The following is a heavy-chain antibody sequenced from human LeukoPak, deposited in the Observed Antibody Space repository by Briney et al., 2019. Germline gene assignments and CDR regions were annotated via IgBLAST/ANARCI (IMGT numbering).Heavy chain of an antibody. V-gene: IGHV4-59*12. CDR1: GGSISSYY. Sequence: SETLSLTCTVSGGSISSYYWSWIRQPPGKGLEWIGYIYYSGSTYYNPSLKSRVTISVDRSKNQFSLKLSSVTAADTAVYYCARDRRRRDGYNFDYWGQGTLVTVSS. J-gene: IGHJ4*02. D-gene: IGHD5-24*01. CDR3: ARDRRRRDGYNFDY. CDR2: IYYSGST.